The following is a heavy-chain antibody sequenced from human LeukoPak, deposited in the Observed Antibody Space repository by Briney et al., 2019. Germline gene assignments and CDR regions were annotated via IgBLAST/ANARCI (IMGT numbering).Heavy chain of an antibody. Sequence: SETLSLTCTVSGGSISSNSYYWGWIRQPPGKGLEWIGSIYYSGSTYYNPSLKSRVTISVDTSKNQFSLKLSSVTAADTAVYYCARDASGSYQYNWFDPWGQGTLVTVSS. J-gene: IGHJ5*02. CDR3: ARDASGSYQYNWFDP. CDR2: IYYSGST. V-gene: IGHV4-39*07. D-gene: IGHD1-26*01. CDR1: GGSISSNSYY.